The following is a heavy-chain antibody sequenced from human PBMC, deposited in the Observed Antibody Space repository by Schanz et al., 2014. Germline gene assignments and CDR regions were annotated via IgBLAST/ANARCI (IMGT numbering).Heavy chain of an antibody. Sequence: EVQLLESGGGLVQPGGSLRLSCAASGFTFSSYAMTWVRQAPGMGLEWVSAISGSGGSTYYADSVKGRFTISRDNSKNTLYLQMNSLRAEDTAVYYCAKDAENTAMITDYFDYWGKGTLVTVSS. CDR2: ISGSGGST. V-gene: IGHV3-23*01. CDR1: GFTFSSYA. D-gene: IGHD5-18*01. J-gene: IGHJ4*02. CDR3: AKDAENTAMITDYFDY.